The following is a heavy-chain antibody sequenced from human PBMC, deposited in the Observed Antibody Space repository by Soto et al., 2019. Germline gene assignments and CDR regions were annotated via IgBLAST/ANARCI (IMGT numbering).Heavy chain of an antibody. D-gene: IGHD6-13*01. CDR1: GGSISSYY. CDR3: AGSSSWSRYDD. V-gene: IGHV4-59*01. CDR2: IYYSGST. J-gene: IGHJ4*02. Sequence: SETLSLTCTVSGGSISSYYWSWIRQPPGKGLERIGYIYYSGSTNYNPSLKSRVTISVDTSKNQFSLKLSSVTAADTAVYYCAGSSSWSRYDDWGQGTLVTVSS.